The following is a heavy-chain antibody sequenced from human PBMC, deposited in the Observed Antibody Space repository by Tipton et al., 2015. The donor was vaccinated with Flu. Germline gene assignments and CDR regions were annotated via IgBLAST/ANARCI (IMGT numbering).Heavy chain of an antibody. Sequence: SLRLSCAASGFTFTHHWMSWVRQAPGKGLEWVANMKQDASAKYYVDSVKGRFTISSDNAKNSLYLQMNNLRAEDTAVYYCARECGGYPPSGSYAMDVWGRGTPVPVSS. CDR1: GFTFTHHW. V-gene: IGHV3-7*01. CDR3: ARECGGYPPSGSYAMDV. CDR2: MKQDASAK. J-gene: IGHJ6*02. D-gene: IGHD3-16*02.